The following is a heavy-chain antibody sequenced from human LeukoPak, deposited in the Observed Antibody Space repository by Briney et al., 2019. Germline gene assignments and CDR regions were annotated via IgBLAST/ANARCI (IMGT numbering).Heavy chain of an antibody. CDR1: GYSFTDYY. J-gene: IGHJ3*02. CDR2: MNPNSGNT. D-gene: IGHD1-26*01. CDR3: ARDEWELLDAFDI. Sequence: ASVKVSCKTSGYSFTDYYIHWVRQAPGQGLEWMGWMNPNSGNTGYAQKFQGRVTMTRNTSISTAYMELSSLRSEDTAVYYCARDEWELLDAFDIWGQGTVVTVSS. V-gene: IGHV1-8*02.